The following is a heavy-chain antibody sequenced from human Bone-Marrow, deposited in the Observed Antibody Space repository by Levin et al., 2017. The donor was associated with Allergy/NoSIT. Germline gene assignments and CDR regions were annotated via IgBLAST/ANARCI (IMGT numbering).Heavy chain of an antibody. CDR2: IDTSTGNT. Sequence: ASVKVSCKASGYIFTDYGIDWMRQAPGQGLEWVGRIDTSTGNTRYAQDLTGRLVLSLDTPVTTAYLQITNLKAEDTAVYYCARDRSIRDHWGQGTLVTVSS. J-gene: IGHJ4*02. CDR3: ARDRSIRDH. D-gene: IGHD5-24*01. V-gene: IGHV7-4-1*02. CDR1: GYIFTDYG.